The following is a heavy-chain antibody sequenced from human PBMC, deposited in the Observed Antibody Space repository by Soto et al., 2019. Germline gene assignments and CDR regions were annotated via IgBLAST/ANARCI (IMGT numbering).Heavy chain of an antibody. D-gene: IGHD3-10*01. J-gene: IGHJ4*02. V-gene: IGHV4-39*01. CDR2: IYYSGST. CDR1: GGSISSSSYY. CDR3: ADGSGSYYNVMGVFDY. Sequence: QLQLQESGPGLVKPSETLSLTCTVSGGSISSSSYYWGWIRQPPGKGLEWIGSIYYSGSTYYNPSLKSRVTISVDTSKNQFSLKLSSVTAADTAVYYCADGSGSYYNVMGVFDYWGQGTLVTVSS.